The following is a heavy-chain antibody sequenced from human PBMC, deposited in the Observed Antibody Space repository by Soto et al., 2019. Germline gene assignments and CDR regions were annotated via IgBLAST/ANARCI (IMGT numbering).Heavy chain of an antibody. CDR2: ISSSSSYI. Sequence: PGGSLRLSCAASGFTFSSYSMNWVRQAPGKGLEWVSSISSSSSYIYYADSVKGRFTISRDNAKNSLYLQMNSLRAEDTAVYYCSIVSIRDYGAFYYYYYYMDDWGKGTTVTVSS. D-gene: IGHD4-17*01. CDR1: GFTFSSYS. CDR3: SIVSIRDYGAFYYYYYYMDD. J-gene: IGHJ6*03. V-gene: IGHV3-21*01.